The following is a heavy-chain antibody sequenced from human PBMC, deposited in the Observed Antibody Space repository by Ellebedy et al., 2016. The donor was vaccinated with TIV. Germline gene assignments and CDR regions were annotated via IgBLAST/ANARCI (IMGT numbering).Heavy chain of an antibody. J-gene: IGHJ4*02. CDR1: GGSISRSNW. D-gene: IGHD4-17*01. CDR3: ARHGDFCADH. Sequence: SETLSLXXVVSGGSISRSNWWTWVRQAPGKGLEWIGEIHHTGTTNYNPSLKSRVTISVDKSMNQFSLKLTSVTAADTAIYYCARHGDFCADHWGQGTLVTVSS. V-gene: IGHV4-4*02. CDR2: IHHTGTT.